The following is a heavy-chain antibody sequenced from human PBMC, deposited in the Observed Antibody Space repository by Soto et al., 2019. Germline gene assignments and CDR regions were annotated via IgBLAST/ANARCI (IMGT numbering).Heavy chain of an antibody. D-gene: IGHD2-2*01. J-gene: IGHJ5*02. CDR1: GGSISSYY. CDR3: ARAPSIVVVPAATLFDP. V-gene: IGHV4-59*01. Sequence: PSETLSLTCTVSGGSISSYYWSWIRQPPGKGLEWIGYIYYSGSTNYNPSLKSRVTISVDTSKNQFSLKLSSVTAADTAVYYCARAPSIVVVPAATLFDPSGQATLVTVSS. CDR2: IYYSGST.